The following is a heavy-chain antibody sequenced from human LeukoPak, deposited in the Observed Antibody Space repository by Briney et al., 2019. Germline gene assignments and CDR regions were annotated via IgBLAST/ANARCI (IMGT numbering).Heavy chain of an antibody. Sequence: GGSLRLSCAASGFTVSLSCMSWVRQAPGRGLEWVSMIHSAGSTYYADSVRGRFTISRDNSKATLFLQMNSLKADDTAVYFCARVIRSGNYYFDYWGQGTLVTVSS. CDR3: ARVIRSGNYYFDY. CDR1: GFTVSLSC. CDR2: IHSAGST. V-gene: IGHV3-53*01. J-gene: IGHJ4*02. D-gene: IGHD6-25*01.